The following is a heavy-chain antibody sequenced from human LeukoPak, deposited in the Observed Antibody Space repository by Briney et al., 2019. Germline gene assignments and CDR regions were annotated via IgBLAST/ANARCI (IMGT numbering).Heavy chain of an antibody. J-gene: IGHJ4*02. V-gene: IGHV3-23*01. D-gene: IGHD2-2*01. CDR1: GFTFSSYA. CDR3: AKDSRPGIVVVPAASDY. CDR2: ISGSGGST. Sequence: GGSLRLSCAASGFTFSSYAMSWVRQAPGKGLEWVSAISGSGGSTYYADSVKGRSTISRDNSKNTLYLQMNSLRAEDTAVYYCAKDSRPGIVVVPAASDYWGQGTLVTVSS.